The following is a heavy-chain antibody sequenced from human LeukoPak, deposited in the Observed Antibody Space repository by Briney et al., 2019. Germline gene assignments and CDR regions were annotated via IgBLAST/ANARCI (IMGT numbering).Heavy chain of an antibody. D-gene: IGHD3-10*01. Sequence: GGSLRLSCAASGFTFSSYEMNWVRQAPGKGLEWASYISSSGSTIYYADSVKGRFTISRDNAKNSLYLQMNSLRAEDTAVYYCARADRTYYYGSGMGFDPWGQGTLVTVSS. CDR3: ARADRTYYYGSGMGFDP. CDR1: GFTFSSYE. V-gene: IGHV3-48*03. J-gene: IGHJ5*02. CDR2: ISSSGSTI.